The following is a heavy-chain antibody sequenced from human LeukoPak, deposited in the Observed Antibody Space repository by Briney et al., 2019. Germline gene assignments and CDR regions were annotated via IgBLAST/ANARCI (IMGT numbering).Heavy chain of an antibody. CDR1: GFTFGDYG. D-gene: IGHD4-23*01. CDR2: LNWDGGTT. Sequence: GGSLRLSCAASGFTFGDYGMSWVRQAPGKGLEWVSGLNWDGGTTGHADSVKGRFTISRDNAKNSLYLQMNSLRAEDTALYYCAKGPNGGNLNWFDPWGQGTLVTVSS. V-gene: IGHV3-20*04. CDR3: AKGPNGGNLNWFDP. J-gene: IGHJ5*02.